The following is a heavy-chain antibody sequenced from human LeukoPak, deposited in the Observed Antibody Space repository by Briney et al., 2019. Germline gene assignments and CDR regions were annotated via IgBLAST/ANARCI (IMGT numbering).Heavy chain of an antibody. CDR3: ARSGVVSSSWYYYYYMDV. CDR1: GGSISSGSYY. D-gene: IGHD6-13*01. Sequence: SETLSLTCTVSGGSISSGSYYWSWIRQPAGKGLEWIGRIYTSGSTNYNPSLKSRVTISVDTSKNQFSLKLSSVTAADTAVYYCARSGVVSSSWYYYYYMDVWGKGTTVTVSS. CDR2: IYTSGST. J-gene: IGHJ6*03. V-gene: IGHV4-61*02.